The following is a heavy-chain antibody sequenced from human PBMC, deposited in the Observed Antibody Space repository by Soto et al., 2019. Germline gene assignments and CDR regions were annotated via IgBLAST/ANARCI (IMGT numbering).Heavy chain of an antibody. CDR3: ASAECSGGSCYLNEYAFDI. CDR2: MNPNSGNT. J-gene: IGHJ3*02. D-gene: IGHD2-15*01. V-gene: IGHV1-8*01. CDR1: GYTFTSYD. Sequence: ASVKVSCKASGYTFTSYDINWVRQATGQGLEWMGWMNPNSGNTGYAQKFQGRVTMTRNTSISTAYMELSSLRSEDTAVYYCASAECSGGSCYLNEYAFDIWGQGTMVTVSS.